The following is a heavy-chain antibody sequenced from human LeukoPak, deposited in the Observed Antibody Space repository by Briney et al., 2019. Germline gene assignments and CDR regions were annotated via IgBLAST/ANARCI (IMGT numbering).Heavy chain of an antibody. V-gene: IGHV4-4*07. CDR3: AREALIEGFYYFMDV. Sequence: PSETLSLTCIVSGYSISNYYWSWIRQPAGKGLEWIGRFYSSVNTNYNPSLKSRVTMSVDTSQNQFSLKLSSVTAADTAVYYCAREALIEGFYYFMDVWGKGTTVTVSS. J-gene: IGHJ6*04. CDR2: FYSSVNT. CDR1: GYSISNYY.